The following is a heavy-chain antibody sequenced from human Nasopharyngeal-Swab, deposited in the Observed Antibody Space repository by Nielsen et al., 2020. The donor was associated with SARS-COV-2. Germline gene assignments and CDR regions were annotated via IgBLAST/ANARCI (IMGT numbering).Heavy chain of an antibody. CDR2: IYPSGST. V-gene: IGHV4-30-2*01. J-gene: IGHJ2*01. CDR3: ARGDYGDLYWYFGL. D-gene: IGHD4-17*01. Sequence: SKTLSLTCAVSGGSISSDGYSWSWLLQPPGKGLEWIGYIYPSGSTHYNPSLKSRVTISIDTSKNHFSLKMSSVTAADSAVYYCARGDYGDLYWYFGLWGRGTLVTVSS. CDR1: GGSISSDGYS.